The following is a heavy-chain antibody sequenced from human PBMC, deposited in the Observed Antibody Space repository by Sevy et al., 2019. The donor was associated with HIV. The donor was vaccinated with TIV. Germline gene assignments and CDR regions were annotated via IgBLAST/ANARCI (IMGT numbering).Heavy chain of an antibody. J-gene: IGHJ6*03. Sequence: SETLSLTCTVSGGSISSYYWSWIRQPAGKGLEWIGRIYTSGSTNYNPSLKSRVTMSVDTSKNQFSLKLSSVTAADTAVYYCARDKIIVVPATYYYYYYMDVWGKGTTVTVSS. CDR3: ARDKIIVVPATYYYYYYMDV. CDR1: GGSISSYY. V-gene: IGHV4-4*07. D-gene: IGHD2-2*01. CDR2: IYTSGST.